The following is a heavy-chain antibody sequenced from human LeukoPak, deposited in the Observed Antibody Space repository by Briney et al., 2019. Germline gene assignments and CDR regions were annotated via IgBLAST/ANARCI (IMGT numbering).Heavy chain of an antibody. V-gene: IGHV3-21*01. CDR3: AKSYSSGWPGMDV. Sequence: GGSLRLSCAASGFTLSSLAMHWVRQAPGKGLEWVSSSGTRSGTKYYADSVKGRFTISRDNSKNTLYLQMNSLRAEDTAVYYCAKSYSSGWPGMDVWGQGTTVTVSS. J-gene: IGHJ6*02. D-gene: IGHD6-19*01. CDR2: SGTRSGTK. CDR1: GFTLSSLA.